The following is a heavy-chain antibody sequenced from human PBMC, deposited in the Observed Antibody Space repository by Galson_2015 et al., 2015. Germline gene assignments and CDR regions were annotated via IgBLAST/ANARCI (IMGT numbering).Heavy chain of an antibody. V-gene: IGHV3-11*06. CDR2: ISSSSSYT. CDR1: GFTFSDYY. J-gene: IGHJ5*02. CDR3: ASAYDYGDYGAFDP. Sequence: SLRLSCAASGFTFSDYYMSWIRQAPGKGLEWVSYISSSSSYTNYADSVKGRFTISRDNAKNSLYLQMNSLRAEDTAVYYCASAYDYGDYGAFDPWGQGTLVTVSS. D-gene: IGHD4-17*01.